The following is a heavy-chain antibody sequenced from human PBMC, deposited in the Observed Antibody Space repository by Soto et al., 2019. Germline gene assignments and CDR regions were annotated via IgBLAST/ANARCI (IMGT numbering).Heavy chain of an antibody. D-gene: IGHD3-22*01. V-gene: IGHV3-30*18. CDR1: GFRFNNYW. Sequence: PGGSLRLSCAASGFRFNNYWMHWVRQAPGKGLEWVAVISYDGSNKYYADSVKGRFTISRDNSKNTLYLQMNSLRAEDTAVYYCAKDHSNNYYDSSGYPVPWFDPWGQGTLVTVSS. CDR3: AKDHSNNYYDSSGYPVPWFDP. J-gene: IGHJ5*02. CDR2: ISYDGSNK.